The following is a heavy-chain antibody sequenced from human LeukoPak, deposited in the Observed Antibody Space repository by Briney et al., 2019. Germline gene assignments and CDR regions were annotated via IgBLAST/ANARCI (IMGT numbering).Heavy chain of an antibody. CDR3: ARGSSSSGYSHFDY. Sequence: SETLSLTCAVYGGSFSGYYWSWIRQPPGKGLEWIGEINHSGSTNYNPSLKSRVTISVDTSKNQFSLKLSSVTAADTAVYYCARGSSSSGYSHFDYWGRGTLVTVSS. D-gene: IGHD3-22*01. CDR2: INHSGST. CDR1: GGSFSGYY. J-gene: IGHJ4*02. V-gene: IGHV4-34*01.